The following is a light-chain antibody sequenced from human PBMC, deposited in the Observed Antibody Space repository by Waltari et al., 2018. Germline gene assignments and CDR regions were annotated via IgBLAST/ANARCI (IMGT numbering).Light chain of an antibody. CDR2: EVS. V-gene: IGLV2-8*01. CDR1: SSDVGGYNY. CDR3: SSYAGSNNFPYV. J-gene: IGLJ1*01. Sequence: QSALTQPPSASGSPGQSVTISCTGTSSDVGGYNYVPWYQQHPGKAPKLMIYEVSKRPSGVPDRFSGSKSGNTASLTVSGLQAEDEADYYCSSYAGSNNFPYVFGTGTKVTVL.